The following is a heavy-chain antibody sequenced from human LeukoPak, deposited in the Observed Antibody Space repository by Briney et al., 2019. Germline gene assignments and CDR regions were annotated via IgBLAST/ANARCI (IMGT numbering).Heavy chain of an antibody. CDR1: GFRLGSYS. D-gene: IGHD1-1*01. Sequence: RGSLRLSCGASGFRLGSYSMDWVRQAPGKGLEWVSHINSGSYTIYYADSVKGRFTISRDNAGNSLYLQMNSLRDEDTAVYYCARVLLERPGIDSFDMWGQGTMVTVSS. J-gene: IGHJ3*02. CDR2: INSGSYTI. CDR3: ARVLLERPGIDSFDM. V-gene: IGHV3-48*02.